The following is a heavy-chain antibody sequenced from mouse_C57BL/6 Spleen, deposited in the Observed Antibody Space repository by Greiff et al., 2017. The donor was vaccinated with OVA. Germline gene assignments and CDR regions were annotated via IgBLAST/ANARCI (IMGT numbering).Heavy chain of an antibody. CDR3: ARNKAGMVDYAMDY. V-gene: IGHV2-9-1*01. D-gene: IGHD2-3*01. CDR1: GFSLTSYA. J-gene: IGHJ4*01. Sequence: VQLQESGPGLVEPSQSLSITCTVSGFSLTSYAISWVRQPPGKGLEWLGVIWTGGGTNYNSALKSRLSISKDNSKSQVFLKMNSLQTDDTARYYCARNKAGMVDYAMDYWGQGTSVTVSS. CDR2: IWTGGGT.